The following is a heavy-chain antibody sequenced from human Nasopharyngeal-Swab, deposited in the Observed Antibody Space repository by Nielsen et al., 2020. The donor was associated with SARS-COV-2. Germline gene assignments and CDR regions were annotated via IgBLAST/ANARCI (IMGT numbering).Heavy chain of an antibody. CDR1: GFNFSSYA. J-gene: IGHJ4*02. D-gene: IGHD3-10*01. CDR2: ISGSGGST. CDR3: AKDREATYYYGSGSFDY. Sequence: GYLRLYCEVSGFNFSSYAMSWVRQAPGKGLEWVSAISGSGGSTYYADSVKGRFTISRDNSKSTLYLQMNSLRAEDTAVYYCAKDREATYYYGSGSFDYWGQGTLVTVSS. V-gene: IGHV3-23*01.